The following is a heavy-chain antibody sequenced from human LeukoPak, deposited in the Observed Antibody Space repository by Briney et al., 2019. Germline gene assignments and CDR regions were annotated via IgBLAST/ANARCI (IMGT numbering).Heavy chain of an antibody. Sequence: PSETLSLTCAVSGYSISTAYFWGWIRQPPGKGLEWIGCIYRTGSTYYNPSLESRVTISVDTSRNQFSLKLRSVTAADTAVYYCAREGKGSGWSNNIQNWGQGTLDTVSS. CDR3: AREGKGSGWSNNIQN. CDR2: IYRTGST. J-gene: IGHJ1*01. CDR1: GYSISTAYF. V-gene: IGHV4-38-2*02. D-gene: IGHD6-19*01.